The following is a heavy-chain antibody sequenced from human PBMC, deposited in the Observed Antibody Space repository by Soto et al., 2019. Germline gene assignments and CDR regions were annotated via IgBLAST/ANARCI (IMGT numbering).Heavy chain of an antibody. V-gene: IGHV3-74*01. Sequence: EVQLVESGGGLVQPGGSLRLSCAASGFTFSSYWMYWVRQAPGKGLEWVSHMNNDGSYTIYAESVKGRFTFSRDNGKNTQYLQMNSLRAEDRAVYYCVRGGYMHACDIWGQGTMVTVSS. D-gene: IGHD6-13*01. CDR1: GFTFSSYW. CDR3: VRGGYMHACDI. J-gene: IGHJ3*02. CDR2: MNNDGSYT.